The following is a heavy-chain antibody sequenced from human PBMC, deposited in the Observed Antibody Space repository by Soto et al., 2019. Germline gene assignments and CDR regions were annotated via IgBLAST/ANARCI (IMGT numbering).Heavy chain of an antibody. D-gene: IGHD2-15*01. CDR3: ATYWGSGGSSSSDY. CDR2: ISGSGGST. J-gene: IGHJ4*02. Sequence: GGSLRLSCAASGFTFSSYAMSWVRQAPGKGLEWVSAISGSGGSTYYADSVKGRFTISRDNSKNTLYLQMNSLRAEDTAVYYCATYWGSGGSSSSDYWGQGTLVTVSS. V-gene: IGHV3-23*01. CDR1: GFTFSSYA.